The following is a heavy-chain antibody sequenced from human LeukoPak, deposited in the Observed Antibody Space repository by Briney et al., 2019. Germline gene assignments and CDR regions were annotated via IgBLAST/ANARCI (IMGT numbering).Heavy chain of an antibody. D-gene: IGHD3-9*01. CDR1: GYTFTSYA. CDR3: ARDSGLDILTGTDWFDP. Sequence: ASVKVSCKASGYTFTSYAMHWVRQAPGQRLEWMGWINAGNGNTKYSQKFQGRVTITRDTSASTAYMELSSLRSEDTAVYYCARDSGLDILTGTDWFDPWGQGTLVTVSS. J-gene: IGHJ5*02. CDR2: INAGNGNT. V-gene: IGHV1-3*01.